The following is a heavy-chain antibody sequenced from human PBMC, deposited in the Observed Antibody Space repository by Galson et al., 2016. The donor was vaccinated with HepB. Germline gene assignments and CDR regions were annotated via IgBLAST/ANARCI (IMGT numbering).Heavy chain of an antibody. CDR2: IYPDDSDA. CDR3: ARQDSECYDGTGLGR. V-gene: IGHV5-51*01. CDR1: GYNFNIFW. J-gene: IGHJ4*02. Sequence: QSGAEVKKPGESLKISCQGSGYNFNIFWIAWVRQKPGKGLEWMGIIYPDDSDAKYSPSFEGRVTFSADKSINTVYLQWSSLDASDTAIYYCARQDSECYDGTGLGRWDQETLFTGS. D-gene: IGHD2-21*01.